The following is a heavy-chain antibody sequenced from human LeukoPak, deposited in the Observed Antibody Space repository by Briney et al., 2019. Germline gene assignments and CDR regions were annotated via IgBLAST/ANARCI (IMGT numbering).Heavy chain of an antibody. V-gene: IGHV1-8*01. Sequence: ASVKVSCKTFGYTFSSYDITWVRQAPGHGLKWMGEMNPNRAKTAYHQKFLGRVTMTWNTSVNTAYMELTSLTSEDTAVYYCARVRLSGSGFDSWGQGTPVTVSS. CDR2: MNPNRAKT. CDR3: ARVRLSGSGFDS. J-gene: IGHJ5*01. CDR1: GYTFSSYD.